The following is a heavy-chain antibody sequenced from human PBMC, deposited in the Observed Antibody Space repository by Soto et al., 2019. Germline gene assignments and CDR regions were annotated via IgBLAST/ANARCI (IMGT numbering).Heavy chain of an antibody. D-gene: IGHD3-3*01. V-gene: IGHV1-18*01. Sequence: GASVKVSCKASGYTFTSYGISCVRQAPGQGLEWMGWISAYNGNTNYAQKLQGRVTMTTDTSTSTAYMELRSLRSDDTAVYYCARDSSGDFWSGYYNPLYYYGMDVWGQGTTVTVSS. CDR2: ISAYNGNT. J-gene: IGHJ6*02. CDR1: GYTFTSYG. CDR3: ARDSSGDFWSGYYNPLYYYGMDV.